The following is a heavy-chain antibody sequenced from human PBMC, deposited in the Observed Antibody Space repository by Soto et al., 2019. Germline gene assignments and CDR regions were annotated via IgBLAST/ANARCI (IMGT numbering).Heavy chain of an antibody. CDR1: GGSISSGGYY. Sequence: PSESLSLTCTVSGGSISSGGYYWSWIRQHPGKGLEWIGYIYCSGSTYYTPSLKSRVTISVDTSKNQFSLKLSSVTAADTAVYYCARLGSSSPYYLYYYYYMDVWGKGTTVTVSS. V-gene: IGHV4-31*03. CDR2: IYCSGST. CDR3: ARLGSSSPYYLYYYYYMDV. J-gene: IGHJ6*03. D-gene: IGHD6-13*01.